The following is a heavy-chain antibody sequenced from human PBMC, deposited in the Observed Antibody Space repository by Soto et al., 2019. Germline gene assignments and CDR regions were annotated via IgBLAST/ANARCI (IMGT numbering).Heavy chain of an antibody. CDR3: AGASSRVSSAVAAY. J-gene: IGHJ4*02. CDR2: INPGPNSA. V-gene: IGHV1-46*01. CDR1: NDSLSSHF. D-gene: IGHD3-10*01. Sequence: ASVKVSCKASNDSLSSHFIHWVRQAPGEGLEWMGTINPGPNSASYSKEFQGRLTLTSDMPSRTVYMQLSNLRSDDTAVYYCAGASSRVSSAVAAYWGQGTLVTVSS.